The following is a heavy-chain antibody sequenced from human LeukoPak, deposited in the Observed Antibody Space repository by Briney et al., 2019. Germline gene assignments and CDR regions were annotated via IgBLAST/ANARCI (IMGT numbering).Heavy chain of an antibody. Sequence: SETLSLTCTVSGGSISSSSYYWGWIRQPPGKGLEWIGSIYYSGSTYYNPSLKSRVTISVDTSKNQFSLKLSSVTAADTAVYYCARHIGYSSGWAPWHAFDIWGQGTMVTVSS. CDR1: GGSISSSSYY. D-gene: IGHD6-19*01. V-gene: IGHV4-39*01. CDR2: IYYSGST. J-gene: IGHJ3*02. CDR3: ARHIGYSSGWAPWHAFDI.